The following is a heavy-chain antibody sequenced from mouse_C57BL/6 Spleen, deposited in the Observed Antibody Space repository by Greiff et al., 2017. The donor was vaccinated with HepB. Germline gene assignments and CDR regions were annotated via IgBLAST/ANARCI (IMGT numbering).Heavy chain of an antibody. J-gene: IGHJ4*01. CDR2: ISSGGDYI. CDR1: GFTFSSYA. D-gene: IGHD2-12*01. Sequence: EVKLQESGEGLVKPGGSLKLSCAASGFTFSSYAMSWVRQTPEKRLEWVAYISSGGDYIYYADTVKGRFTISRDNARNTLYLQMSSLKSEDTAMYYCTREGTTFYAMDYWGQGTSVTVSS. V-gene: IGHV5-9-1*02. CDR3: TREGTTFYAMDY.